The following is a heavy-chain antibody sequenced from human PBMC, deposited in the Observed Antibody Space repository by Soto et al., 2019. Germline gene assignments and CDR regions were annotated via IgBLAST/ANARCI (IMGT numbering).Heavy chain of an antibody. D-gene: IGHD6-13*01. CDR3: ASQAAVGTRRGACYFDY. Sequence: QLQLQESGPGLVKPSETLSLTCTVSGDSISSSIYYWGWIRQPPGKGLEWIGTIYYSGSTFYNPSLKSRVTISVETSKNQFSLRLSSVTAADTAVYYCASQAAVGTRRGACYFDYWGQGTLVTVSS. V-gene: IGHV4-39*01. CDR1: GDSISSSIYY. J-gene: IGHJ4*02. CDR2: IYYSGST.